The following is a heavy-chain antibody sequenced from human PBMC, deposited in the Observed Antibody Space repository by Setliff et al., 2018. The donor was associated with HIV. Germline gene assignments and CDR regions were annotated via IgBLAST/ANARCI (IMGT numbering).Heavy chain of an antibody. CDR1: GFTLSSSW. D-gene: IGHD2-15*01. Sequence: GGSLRLSCAVSGFTLSSSWMNWVRQAPGEGLVWVSRIKSDGSITNYADSVKGRFTISRDNAKNSLFLQMSGLRAEDTAVYFCTRAPPNTVVNFFDCWGQGTPVTVSS. J-gene: IGHJ4*02. CDR3: TRAPPNTVVNFFDC. V-gene: IGHV3-74*01. CDR2: IKSDGSIT.